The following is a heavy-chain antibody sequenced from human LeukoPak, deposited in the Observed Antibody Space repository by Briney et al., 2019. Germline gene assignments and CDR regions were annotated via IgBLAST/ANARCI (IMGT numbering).Heavy chain of an antibody. J-gene: IGHJ4*02. CDR3: ARLEPRIAVAGTRDY. CDR2: IYYSGST. V-gene: IGHV4-39*01. Sequence: SETLSLTCTVSGGSISSYYWGWIRQPPGKGLEWIGSIYYSGSTYYNPSLKSRVTISVDTSKNQFPLKLSSVTAADTAVYYCARLEPRIAVAGTRDYWGQGTLVTVSS. D-gene: IGHD6-19*01. CDR1: GGSISSYY.